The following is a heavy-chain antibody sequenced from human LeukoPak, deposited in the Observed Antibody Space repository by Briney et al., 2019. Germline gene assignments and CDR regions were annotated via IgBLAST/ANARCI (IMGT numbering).Heavy chain of an antibody. CDR1: GGSISSYY. J-gene: IGHJ3*02. V-gene: IGHV4-4*07. Sequence: PSETLSLTCTVSGGSISSYYWSWLRQPAGKGLEWIGRIHTSGSTNYNPSLKSRVTISEDTSKNQFSLKLSSVTAADTAVYYCAGYNYYTFDIWGQGTMVTVSS. CDR3: AGYNYYTFDI. CDR2: IHTSGST. D-gene: IGHD5-18*01.